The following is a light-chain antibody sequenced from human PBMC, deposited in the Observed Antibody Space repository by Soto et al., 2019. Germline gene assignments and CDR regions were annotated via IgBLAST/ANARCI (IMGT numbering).Light chain of an antibody. CDR3: QQYNNWPPWT. J-gene: IGKJ1*01. V-gene: IGKV3-15*01. CDR2: GAS. Sequence: EIVMTQSPATLSVSPGERATLSCRASQSVSRNLAWYQQKPGQAPRLLIFGASTRATGIPARFSGSGSGTEFTLTINSLQSEDFAVYYCQQYNNWPPWTFGQGTKVDIK. CDR1: QSVSRN.